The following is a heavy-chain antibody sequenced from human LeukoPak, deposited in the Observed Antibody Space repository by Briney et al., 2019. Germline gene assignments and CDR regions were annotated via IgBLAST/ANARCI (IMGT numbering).Heavy chain of an antibody. CDR2: ISSSSSYI. CDR3: ARDRDIVVVVAEHFDY. D-gene: IGHD2-15*01. V-gene: IGHV3-21*01. Sequence: GWSLRLSFASSVFTFISYIMNGLRQAPSRGLAWVSSISSSSSYIYYADSVKGRFTISRDNAKNSLYLQMNSLRAEDKAVYYCARDRDIVVVVAEHFDYWGQGTLVTVSS. J-gene: IGHJ4*02. CDR1: VFTFISYI.